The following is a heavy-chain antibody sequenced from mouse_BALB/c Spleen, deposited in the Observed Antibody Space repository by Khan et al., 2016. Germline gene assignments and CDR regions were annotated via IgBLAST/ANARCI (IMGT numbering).Heavy chain of an antibody. D-gene: IGHD2-2*01. CDR3: ARGAVVTTGWYFDV. Sequence: QIQLVQSGPELKKPGETVKISCKASGYTFTNHGRNWVKQAPGKGLKWMGWINTYTGEPTYADDVQERFPYTLRPSASTAFLKSNNVKMEGMAAYFVARGAVVTTGWYFDVWGDGTTVTVSA. CDR1: GYTFTNHG. V-gene: IGHV9-1*02. J-gene: IGHJ1*01. CDR2: INTYTGEP.